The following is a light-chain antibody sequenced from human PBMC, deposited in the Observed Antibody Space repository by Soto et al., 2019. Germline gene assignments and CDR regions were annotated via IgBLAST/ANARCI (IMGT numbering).Light chain of an antibody. CDR2: GAS. J-gene: IGKJ1*01. CDR3: QDYGSSRT. CDR1: QSVSSSY. V-gene: IGKV3-20*01. Sequence: ENGLTQSPGTLSLSPGERATLSCRASQSVSSSYLAWYQQKPGQAPRLLIYGASSRATGIPDRFSGSGSGTDFTLTISRLEPEDFAVYYCQDYGSSRTFGQGTKVEIK.